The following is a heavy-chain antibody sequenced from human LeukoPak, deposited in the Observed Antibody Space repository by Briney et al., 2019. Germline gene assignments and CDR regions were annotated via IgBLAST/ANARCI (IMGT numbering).Heavy chain of an antibody. J-gene: IGHJ4*02. D-gene: IGHD7-27*01. CDR2: ISYDGSNK. CDR3: AGGVKLTGPFGY. Sequence: GGSLRLSCAASGFTFSSYAMHWVRQAPGKGLEWVAVISYDGSNKYYADSVKGRFTISRDNSKNTLYLQMNSLRAEDTAVYYCAGGVKLTGPFGYWGQGTLVTVSS. V-gene: IGHV3-30-3*01. CDR1: GFTFSSYA.